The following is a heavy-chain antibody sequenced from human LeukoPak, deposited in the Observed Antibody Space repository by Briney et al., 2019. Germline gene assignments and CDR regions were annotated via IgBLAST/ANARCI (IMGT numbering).Heavy chain of an antibody. CDR2: IYYSGST. V-gene: IGHV4-59*01. D-gene: IGHD5-18*01. CDR1: GGSFSGYY. Sequence: TSETLSLTCAVYGGSFSGYYWSWIRQPPGKGLEWIGYIYYSGSTNYNPSLKSRVTISVDTSKNQFSLKLSSVTAADTAVYYCARMPRGYSYGYRFDYWGQGTLVTVSS. J-gene: IGHJ4*02. CDR3: ARMPRGYSYGYRFDY.